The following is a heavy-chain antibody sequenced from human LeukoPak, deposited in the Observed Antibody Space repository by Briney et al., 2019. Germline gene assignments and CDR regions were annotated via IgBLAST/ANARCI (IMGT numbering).Heavy chain of an antibody. CDR1: GLTVSSNF. CDR2: IHSDGRT. Sequence: GGSLRLSCAASGLTVSSNFMSWVRQAPGKGLEWVSVIHSDGRTFYADTVKGRFTVSRDNSNDMLFLQMNSLRADDTAVYYCARMYYDILTRYYYGMDVWGQGTTVTVSS. V-gene: IGHV3-53*05. D-gene: IGHD3-9*01. CDR3: ARMYYDILTRYYYGMDV. J-gene: IGHJ6*02.